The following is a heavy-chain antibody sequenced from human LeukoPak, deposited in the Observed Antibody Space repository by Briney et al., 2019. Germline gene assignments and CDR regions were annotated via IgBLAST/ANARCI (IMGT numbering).Heavy chain of an antibody. J-gene: IGHJ5*02. CDR2: ISGSGGST. D-gene: IGHD3-10*01. CDR1: GFTFSSYA. CDR3: AKDPWYGSALDWFDP. V-gene: IGHV3-23*01. Sequence: PGGSLRLSCAASGFTFSSYAMSWVRQAPGKGLEWVSAISGSGGSTYYADSVKGRFTISRDNSKNTLYLQMNSLRAEDTAVYYCAKDPWYGSALDWFDPWGQGTLVTVSS.